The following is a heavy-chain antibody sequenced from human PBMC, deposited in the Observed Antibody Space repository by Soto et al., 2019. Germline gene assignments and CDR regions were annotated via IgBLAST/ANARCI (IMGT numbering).Heavy chain of an antibody. CDR1: GYTFTNYH. V-gene: IGHV1-46*01. Sequence: QVQLVQSGAEVKKPGASVKVSCKASGYTFTNYHMHWVRQAPGLGLEWMGTINLFDAGTTYTQRFQGRVTMTRETSTSTGYMELRSLRSDDTAVYYWASELTGIAYFDLWGRGTLVTVSS. CDR3: ASELTGIAYFDL. CDR2: INLFDAGT. J-gene: IGHJ2*01. D-gene: IGHD1-20*01.